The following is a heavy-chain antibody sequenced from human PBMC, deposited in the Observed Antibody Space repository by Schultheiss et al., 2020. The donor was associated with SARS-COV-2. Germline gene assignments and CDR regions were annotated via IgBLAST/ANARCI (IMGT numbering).Heavy chain of an antibody. Sequence: GGSLRLSCAASGFTFSSYWMHWVRQAPGKGLEWVGRIKRTIDGGTTDYAAPVKGRFTISRDESKNTLYLQMFSLKTEDTAVYYCTTNWGFDYWGQGTRVTVSS. CDR2: IKRTIDGGTT. V-gene: IGHV3-15*07. CDR3: TTNWGFDY. CDR1: GFTFSSYW. D-gene: IGHD7-27*01. J-gene: IGHJ4*02.